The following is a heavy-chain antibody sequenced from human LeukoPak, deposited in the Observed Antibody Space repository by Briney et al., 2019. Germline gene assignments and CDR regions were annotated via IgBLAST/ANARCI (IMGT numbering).Heavy chain of an antibody. CDR3: AKPYPTLTTSAVLDN. CDR1: GFTFSSHG. J-gene: IGHJ4*02. V-gene: IGHV3-30*18. CDR2: ISYDGNSQ. Sequence: PGGSLRLSCAASGFTFSSHGMNWVRQAPGKGLEWVAAISYDGNSQHYGAPVKGRFTISRDNSKNTVYLQINTLRTDDAAIYYCAKPYPTLTTSAVLDNWGQGTLVTVSS. D-gene: IGHD1-1*01.